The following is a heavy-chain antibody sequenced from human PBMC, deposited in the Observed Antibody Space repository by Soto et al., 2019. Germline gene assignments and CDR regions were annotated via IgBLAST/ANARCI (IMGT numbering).Heavy chain of an antibody. Sequence: QVQLVQSGAEVEKPGASVKVSCKASGYTFTNYAVHWVRQAPGQRLEWMGWINAGNGNTRFSQNLQGGVTITSDTSARTVYMELSSLRSEDTAVYYCARGHLAVVPVASWFYYMDVWGKGTTVTVSS. CDR3: ARGHLAVVPVASWFYYMDV. CDR2: INAGNGNT. D-gene: IGHD2-2*01. V-gene: IGHV1-3*01. J-gene: IGHJ6*03. CDR1: GYTFTNYA.